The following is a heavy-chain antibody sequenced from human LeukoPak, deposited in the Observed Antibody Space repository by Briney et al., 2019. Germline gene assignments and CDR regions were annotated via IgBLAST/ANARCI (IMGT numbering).Heavy chain of an antibody. V-gene: IGHV3-23*01. J-gene: IGHJ4*02. D-gene: IGHD4-17*01. CDR1: GFTFSSYA. Sequence: PGGSLRLSCAASGFTFSSYAMSWVRQAPGKGLEWVSAISGSGGSTYYADSVKGRFTISRDNSKNTLYLQMNSLRAEDTAVYYCAKDRVHYGAPLYYFDYWGQGTLVTVSS. CDR2: ISGSGGST. CDR3: AKDRVHYGAPLYYFDY.